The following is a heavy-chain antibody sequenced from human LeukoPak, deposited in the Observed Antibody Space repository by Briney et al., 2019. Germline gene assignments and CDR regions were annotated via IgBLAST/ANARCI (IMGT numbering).Heavy chain of an antibody. CDR2: INPSGGST. V-gene: IGHV1-46*01. J-gene: IGHJ4*02. CDR1: GYTFTSYY. CDR3: AREEAVNYYDSSGSPGY. D-gene: IGHD3-22*01. Sequence: GASVKVSCKASGYTFTSYYMHWVRQAPGQGLEWMGIINPSGGSTSYAQKFQGRVTMTRDMSTSTVYMELSSLRSEDTAVYYCAREEAVNYYDSSGSPGYWGQGTLVTVSS.